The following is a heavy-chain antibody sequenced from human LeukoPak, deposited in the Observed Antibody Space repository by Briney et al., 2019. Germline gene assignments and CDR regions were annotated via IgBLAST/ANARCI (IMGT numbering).Heavy chain of an antibody. CDR2: INHSGST. J-gene: IGHJ4*02. CDR3: ARGQRRDYYYDSSGYHYDY. V-gene: IGHV4-34*01. D-gene: IGHD3-22*01. CDR1: GGSFSGYY. Sequence: PSETLSLTCAVYGGSFSGYYWSWIRQPPGKGLEWIGEINHSGSTNYNPSLKSRVTISVDTSKNQFSLKLSSVTAADTAVYYCARGQRRDYYYDSSGYHYDYWGQGTLVTVSS.